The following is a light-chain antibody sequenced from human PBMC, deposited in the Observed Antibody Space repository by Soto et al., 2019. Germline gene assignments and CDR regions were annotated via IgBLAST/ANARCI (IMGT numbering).Light chain of an antibody. V-gene: IGKV1-27*01. CDR2: AAS. Sequence: DIQMTQSPTSLSASVGVRVTITCRESQGIRNYVAWYQQIPGKAPKLLIYAASTLQSGVPSRFSGSGSGTDFTLTINGLQPEDVATYSCQKYSSVPVFGPGTKVEIK. CDR3: QKYSSVPV. J-gene: IGKJ3*01. CDR1: QGIRNY.